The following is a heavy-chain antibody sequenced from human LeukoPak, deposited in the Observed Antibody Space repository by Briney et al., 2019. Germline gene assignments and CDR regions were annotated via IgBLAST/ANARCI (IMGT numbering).Heavy chain of an antibody. D-gene: IGHD3-10*01. CDR1: GFTFSSYS. CDR3: ARANFGELPRGDY. CDR2: ISSSSSYI. J-gene: IGHJ4*02. V-gene: IGHV3-21*01. Sequence: GGSLRLSCAASGFTFSSYSMNWVRQAPGKGLEWVSSISSSSSYIYYADSVKGRFTTSRDNAKNSLYLQMNSLRAEDTAVYYCARANFGELPRGDYWGQGTLVTVSS.